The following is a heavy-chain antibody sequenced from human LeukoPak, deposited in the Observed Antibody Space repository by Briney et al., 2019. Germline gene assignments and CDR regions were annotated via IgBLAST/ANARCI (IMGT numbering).Heavy chain of an antibody. V-gene: IGHV1-69*04. Sequence: SVKVSCKASGGTFSSYAISWVRQAPGQGLEWMGRIIPILGIANYAQKFQGRVTITADNSTSTAYMELSSLRSEDTAVYYCASQSSYYYGSGSYFDYWGQGTLVTVSS. J-gene: IGHJ4*02. CDR1: GGTFSSYA. CDR2: IIPILGIA. D-gene: IGHD3-10*01. CDR3: ASQSSYYYGSGSYFDY.